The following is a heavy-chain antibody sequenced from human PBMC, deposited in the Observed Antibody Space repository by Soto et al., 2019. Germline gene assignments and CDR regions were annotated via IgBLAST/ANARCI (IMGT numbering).Heavy chain of an antibody. CDR3: ARHERALVTIVSGVNFDS. Sequence: GESLKISCEGSGYTFPHHWISWVRQMPGKGLEWMGRIDPSDSYSNYSPSFKGHVTFSVDKSIRTAYLQWSSLKASDTAMYYCARHERALVTIVSGVNFDSWVQGTLVTVSS. D-gene: IGHD3-9*01. CDR1: GYTFPHHW. CDR2: IDPSDSYS. J-gene: IGHJ4*02. V-gene: IGHV5-10-1*01.